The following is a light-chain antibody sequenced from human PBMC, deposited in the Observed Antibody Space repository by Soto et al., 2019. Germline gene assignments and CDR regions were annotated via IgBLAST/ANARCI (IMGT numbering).Light chain of an antibody. CDR3: QQYTNYTWT. Sequence: DIQMTQYPSTMSSSFGDRATITCGASQSISKWLAWFQQKAGKAPKLLIYEASKLATGVPSRISGSGSGTEFTLTISSLKNDDFATYDCQQYTNYTWTFCQGTKVDIK. V-gene: IGKV1-5*03. CDR1: QSISKW. CDR2: EAS. J-gene: IGKJ1*01.